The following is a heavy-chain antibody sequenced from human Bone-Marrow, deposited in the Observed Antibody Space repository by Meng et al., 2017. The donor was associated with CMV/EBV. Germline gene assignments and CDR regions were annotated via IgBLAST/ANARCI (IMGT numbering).Heavy chain of an antibody. CDR3: ARAVRLAPYSWDY. J-gene: IGHJ4*02. Sequence: GSLRLSCAVYGGSFSGYYWSWIRHPPGKGLEWIGEINHSGSTNYNPSLKSRVTISVDTSKNQFSLKLSSVTAADTAVYYCARAVRLAPYSWDYWGQGTLVTVSS. V-gene: IGHV4-34*01. CDR1: GGSFSGYY. D-gene: IGHD2-15*01. CDR2: INHSGST.